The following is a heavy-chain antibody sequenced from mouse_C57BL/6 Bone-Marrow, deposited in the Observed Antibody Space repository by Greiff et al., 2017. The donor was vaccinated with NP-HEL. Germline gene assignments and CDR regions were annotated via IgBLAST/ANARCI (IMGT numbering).Heavy chain of an antibody. J-gene: IGHJ2*01. CDR2: IDPSDSYT. CDR3: ASSNWVFDY. CDR1: GYTFTSYW. Sequence: QVQLKQPGAELVRPGPSVKLSCKASGYTFTSYWMHWVKQRPGQGLEWIGVIDPSDSYTNYNQKFKGKATLTVDTSSSTAYMQLSSLTSEDSAVYYCASSNWVFDYWGQGTTLTVSS. D-gene: IGHD4-1*01. V-gene: IGHV1-59*01.